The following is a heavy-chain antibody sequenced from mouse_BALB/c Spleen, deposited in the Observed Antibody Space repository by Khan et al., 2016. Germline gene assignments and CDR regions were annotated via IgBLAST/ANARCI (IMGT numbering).Heavy chain of an antibody. V-gene: IGHV1-55*01. CDR2: IYPGSGST. CDR3: ARAALSYGSSYWYFDV. CDR1: GYNFTSYW. Sequence: QVQLQQPGAELVKPGTSVKLSCKASGYNFTSYWINWVKLRPGQGLEWIGDIYPGSGSTNYNEKFKSKATLTVDTSSSTAYMQLSSLASEDSALYYRARAALSYGSSYWYFDVWGAGTTVTVSS. J-gene: IGHJ1*01. D-gene: IGHD1-1*01.